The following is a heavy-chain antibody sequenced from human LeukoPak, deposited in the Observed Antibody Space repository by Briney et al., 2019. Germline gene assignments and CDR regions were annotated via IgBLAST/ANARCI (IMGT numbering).Heavy chain of an antibody. Sequence: GGSLRLSCAASGYSFSSYSMNWVRQAPGKGLEWVSYISSSSTTIYYADSVKGRFTISRDNAKNSLYLQMNSLRAEDTAVYYCARDYSYAEYWGQGTLVTVSS. CDR1: GYSFSSYS. V-gene: IGHV3-48*01. CDR2: ISSSSTTI. D-gene: IGHD5-18*01. J-gene: IGHJ4*02. CDR3: ARDYSYAEY.